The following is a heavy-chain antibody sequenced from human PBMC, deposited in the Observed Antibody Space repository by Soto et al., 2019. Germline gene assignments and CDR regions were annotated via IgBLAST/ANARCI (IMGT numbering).Heavy chain of an antibody. Sequence: QVQLVQSGAEVKKPGASVKVSCKASGYTFTSYDINWVRQATGQGLEWMGWMNPNSGNTGYAQKFQGRVTMTRNTSISTAYMELSSLRSEDTAVYYCARGTGPYCGGDCFHFDYWGQGTLVTVSS. J-gene: IGHJ4*02. D-gene: IGHD2-21*02. CDR2: MNPNSGNT. CDR3: ARGTGPYCGGDCFHFDY. V-gene: IGHV1-8*01. CDR1: GYTFTSYD.